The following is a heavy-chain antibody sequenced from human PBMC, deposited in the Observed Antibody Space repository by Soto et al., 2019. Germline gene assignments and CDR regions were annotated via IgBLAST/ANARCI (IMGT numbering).Heavy chain of an antibody. CDR1: GFTFDDYA. CDR2: ISWDGGST. Sequence: GGSLRLSCAASGFTFDDYAMHWVRQAPGKGLEWVSLISWDGGSTYYADSVKGRFTISRDNSKNSLYLQMNSLRAEDPALYYCAKALGGEYCSSTSCYYYYGMDVWGQGTTVTVSS. D-gene: IGHD2-2*01. V-gene: IGHV3-43D*03. J-gene: IGHJ6*02. CDR3: AKALGGEYCSSTSCYYYYGMDV.